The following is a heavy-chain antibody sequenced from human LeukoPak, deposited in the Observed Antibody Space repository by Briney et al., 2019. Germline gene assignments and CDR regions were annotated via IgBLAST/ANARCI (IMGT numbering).Heavy chain of an antibody. D-gene: IGHD3-10*01. CDR1: GVSISSNLW. CDR3: ARGGDRSFDY. Sequence: SETLSLACAVSGVSISSNLWWTWVRQPRGKGLEWIAEIHHSGSINYNPSLKSRVTISVDKAKNQFSLNLNSVTAADTAVYYCARGGDRSFDYWGQGTLVTVSS. CDR2: IHHSGSI. V-gene: IGHV4-4*02. J-gene: IGHJ4*02.